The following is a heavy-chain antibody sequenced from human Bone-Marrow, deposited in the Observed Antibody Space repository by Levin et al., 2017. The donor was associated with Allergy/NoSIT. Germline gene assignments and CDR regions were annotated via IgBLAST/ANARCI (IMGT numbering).Heavy chain of an antibody. CDR2: IYYSGST. CDR3: ARGYYGSGSPYFDY. V-gene: IGHV4-59*01. Sequence: PSETLSLTCTVSGGSISSYYWSWIRQPPGNGLEWIGYIYYSGSTNYNPSLKSRVTISVDTSKNQFSLKLSSVTAADTAMYYCARGYYGSGSPYFDYWGQGTLVTVSS. D-gene: IGHD3-10*01. J-gene: IGHJ4*02. CDR1: GGSISSYY.